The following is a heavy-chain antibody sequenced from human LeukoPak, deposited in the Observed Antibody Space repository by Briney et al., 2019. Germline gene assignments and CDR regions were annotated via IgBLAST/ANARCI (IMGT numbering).Heavy chain of an antibody. CDR1: GFTFSSYA. CDR3: AKDLDVGRAAAGTGYGY. D-gene: IGHD6-13*01. J-gene: IGHJ4*02. V-gene: IGHV3-23*01. Sequence: GGSLRLSCAASGFTFSSYAMSWVRQAPGKGLEWVSAISGSGGSTYYADSVKGRFTISRDNSKNTLYLQMNSLRAEDTAVYYCAKDLDVGRAAAGTGYGYWGQGTLVTVSS. CDR2: ISGSGGST.